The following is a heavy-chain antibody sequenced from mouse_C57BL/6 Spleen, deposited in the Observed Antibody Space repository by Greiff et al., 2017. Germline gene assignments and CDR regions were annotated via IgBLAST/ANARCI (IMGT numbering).Heavy chain of an antibody. J-gene: IGHJ3*01. CDR3: ARDGYSNHGGFAY. CDR1: GYTFTDYY. D-gene: IGHD2-5*01. CDR2: INPNNGGT. Sequence: VQLQQSGPELVKPGASVKISCKASGYTFTDYYMNWVKQSHGKSLEWIGDINPNNGGTSYNQKFKGKATLTVDKSSSTAYMELRSLTSEDSAVYYCARDGYSNHGGFAYWGQGTLVTVSA. V-gene: IGHV1-26*01.